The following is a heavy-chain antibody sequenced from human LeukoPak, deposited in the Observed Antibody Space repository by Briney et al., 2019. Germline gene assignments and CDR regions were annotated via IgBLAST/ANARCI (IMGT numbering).Heavy chain of an antibody. CDR3: AKRLNYDILTGYSPFDY. Sequence: GGSLRLSCAASGFTFSSYAMSWVRQAPGKGLEWVSAISGSGGSTYYADSVKGRFTISRDNSKNTLYLQMNSLRAEDTAVYYCAKRLNYDILTGYSPFDYWGQGTLVTVSS. V-gene: IGHV3-23*01. J-gene: IGHJ4*02. D-gene: IGHD3-9*01. CDR2: ISGSGGST. CDR1: GFTFSSYA.